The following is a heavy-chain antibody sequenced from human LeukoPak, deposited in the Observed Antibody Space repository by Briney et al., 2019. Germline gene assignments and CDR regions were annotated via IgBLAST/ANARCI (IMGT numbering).Heavy chain of an antibody. D-gene: IGHD3-10*01. CDR2: INHSGNT. Sequence: SETLSLTCAVYGGSFSGYYWSWIRQPPGKGLEWIGEINHSGNTNYNPSLKSRVTISVDTSKNQFSLKLNSVTAADTAVYYCARAPGAVLDWGQGTLVTVSS. CDR3: ARAPGAVLD. J-gene: IGHJ4*02. CDR1: GGSFSGYY. V-gene: IGHV4-34*01.